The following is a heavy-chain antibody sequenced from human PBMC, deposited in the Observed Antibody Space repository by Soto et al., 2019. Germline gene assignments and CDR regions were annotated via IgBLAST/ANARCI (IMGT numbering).Heavy chain of an antibody. D-gene: IGHD6-19*01. CDR2: IYYSGST. V-gene: IGHV4-39*01. CDR1: GGSISSSSYY. Sequence: QLQLQESGPGLVKPSETLSLTCTVSGGSISSSSYYWGWIRQPPGKGLEWVGSIYYSGSTYYNPSLTSRVTTSVDTSKNEFSLRLSSVTAADTAVYYCASMRLSIAVAAPGTWFDPWGQGTLVTVSS. CDR3: ASMRLSIAVAAPGTWFDP. J-gene: IGHJ5*02.